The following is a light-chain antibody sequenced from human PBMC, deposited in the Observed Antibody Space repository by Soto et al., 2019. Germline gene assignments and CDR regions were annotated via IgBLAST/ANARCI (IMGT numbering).Light chain of an antibody. CDR2: AAS. CDR1: QGIXXX. CDR3: QKYNSALSWT. V-gene: IGKV1-27*01. Sequence: DIQMTQSPSSLSASVGDRVTITCRASQGIXXXXAWYQQKPGKVPKLLIYAASTLQSGVPSRFSGSGSGTXXXXXXSXXXXXDVATYYCQKYNSALSWTFGQGTKVEIK. J-gene: IGKJ1*01.